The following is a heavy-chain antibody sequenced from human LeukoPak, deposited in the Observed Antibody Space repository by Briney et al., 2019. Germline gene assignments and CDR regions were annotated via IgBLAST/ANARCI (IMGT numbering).Heavy chain of an antibody. Sequence: PSGTLSLTCTVSGGSISSSSYYWGWIRQPPGKGLEWIGSIYYSGSTYYNPSLKSRVTISVDTSKNQFSLKLSSVTAADTAVYYCARQDYGDYVVDYWGQGTLVTVSS. D-gene: IGHD4-17*01. J-gene: IGHJ4*02. CDR1: GGSISSSSYY. CDR2: IYYSGST. V-gene: IGHV4-39*01. CDR3: ARQDYGDYVVDY.